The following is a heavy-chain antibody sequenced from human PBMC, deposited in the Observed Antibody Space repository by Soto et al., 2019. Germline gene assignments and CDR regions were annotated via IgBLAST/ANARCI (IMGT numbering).Heavy chain of an antibody. CDR1: GFRFTSFG. V-gene: IGHV3-48*04. J-gene: IGHJ4*02. CDR2: ISGLSATT. CDR3: TRGGAARPAY. Sequence: DVVLVNSGGGFVRPGESLRLSCGASGFRFTSFGMNWVRQGPGKGLEWLSYISGLSATTYYADSVRGRFTVSRDNDMKLVFLQLNNLRGDDTAVYYCTRGGAARPAYWGQGSRVVVSS. D-gene: IGHD2-15*01.